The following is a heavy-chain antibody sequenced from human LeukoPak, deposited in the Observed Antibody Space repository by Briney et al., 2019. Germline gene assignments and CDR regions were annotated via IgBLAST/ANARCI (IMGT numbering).Heavy chain of an antibody. CDR2: ISGSDGST. CDR1: GFTFSSYG. CDR3: AKGDAAGSSGWYDY. J-gene: IGHJ4*02. V-gene: IGHV3-23*01. Sequence: GGCLRLSCAASGFTFSSYGMGWVRQAPGKGLEWVSGISGSDGSTYYADSVKGRFTISRDNSKNTLYVQMNSLRAEDTAVYYCAKGDAAGSSGWYDYWGQGTLVTVSS. D-gene: IGHD6-19*01.